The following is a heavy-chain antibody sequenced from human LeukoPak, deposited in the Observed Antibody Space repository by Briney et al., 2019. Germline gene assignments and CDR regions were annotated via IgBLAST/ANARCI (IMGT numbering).Heavy chain of an antibody. CDR2: ISYDGSNK. J-gene: IGHJ4*02. D-gene: IGHD3-22*01. CDR1: GFTFSSYG. CDR3: AKGIGMADYDSSGSQPFDY. V-gene: IGHV3-30*18. Sequence: PGGSLRLSCAASGFTFSSYGMHWVRQAPGKGLEWAAVISYDGSNKYYADSVKGRFTISRDNSKNTLYLQMNSLRAEDTAVYYCAKGIGMADYDSSGSQPFDYWGQGTLVTVSS.